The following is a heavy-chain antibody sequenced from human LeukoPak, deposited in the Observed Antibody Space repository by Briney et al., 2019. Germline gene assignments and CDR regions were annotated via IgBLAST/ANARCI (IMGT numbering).Heavy chain of an antibody. Sequence: PSETLSLTCTVSGYSISSGYYWGWIRQPPGKGLEWIGRIYTSGSTNYNPSLKSRVTISVDTSKNQFSLKVSSVTAADTAVYYCARSISPIVVVSKYYHYMDVWGKGTTVTVSS. J-gene: IGHJ6*03. CDR1: GYSISSGYY. CDR2: IYTSGST. D-gene: IGHD2-2*01. V-gene: IGHV4-38-2*02. CDR3: ARSISPIVVVSKYYHYMDV.